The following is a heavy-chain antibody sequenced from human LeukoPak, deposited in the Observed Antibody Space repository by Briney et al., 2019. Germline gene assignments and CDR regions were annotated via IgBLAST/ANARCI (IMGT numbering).Heavy chain of an antibody. CDR1: GYTFTSYA. V-gene: IGHV1-69*04. D-gene: IGHD6-13*01. Sequence: SVKVSCKASGYTFTSYAMNWVRQAPGQGPEWMGRIIPILGIANYAQKFQGRVTITADKSTSTAYMELSSLRSEDTAAYYCARDRRAYSSSWYGDYWGQGTLVTVSS. CDR3: ARDRRAYSSSWYGDY. J-gene: IGHJ4*02. CDR2: IIPILGIA.